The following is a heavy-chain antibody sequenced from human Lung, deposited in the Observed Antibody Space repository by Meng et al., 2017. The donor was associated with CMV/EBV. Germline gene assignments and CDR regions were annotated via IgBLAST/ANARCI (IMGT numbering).Heavy chain of an antibody. CDR1: GFTFSTYG. D-gene: IGHD2-2*01. CDR2: IRGSDGST. Sequence: SCVASGFTFSTYGMSWVRQAPGKGLEWVSVIRGSDGSTHYADSAKGRFTISRDNSKNTLFLQMNSLRADDTAVYYCAKDRCGSASCSLGMDVWGQGTXVTGSS. V-gene: IGHV3-23*01. CDR3: AKDRCGSASCSLGMDV. J-gene: IGHJ6*02.